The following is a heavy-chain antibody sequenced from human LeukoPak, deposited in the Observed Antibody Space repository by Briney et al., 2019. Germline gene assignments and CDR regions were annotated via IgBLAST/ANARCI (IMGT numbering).Heavy chain of an antibody. V-gene: IGHV3-21*04. CDR1: GFTFSSYS. CDR3: AREGYSSSNWFDP. CDR2: ISSSSSYI. D-gene: IGHD6-13*01. J-gene: IGHJ5*02. Sequence: PGGSLRLSCAASGFTFSSYSMNWVRQAPGKGLEWVSSISSSSSYIYYADSVKGRFTISRDNSKNTLYLQMNSLRSEDTAVYYCAREGYSSSNWFDPWGQGTLVTVSS.